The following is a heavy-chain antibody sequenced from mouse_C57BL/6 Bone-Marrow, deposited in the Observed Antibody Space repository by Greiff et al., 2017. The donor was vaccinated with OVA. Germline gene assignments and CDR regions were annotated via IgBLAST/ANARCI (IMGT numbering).Heavy chain of an antibody. V-gene: IGHV1-62-2*01. CDR1: GYTFTEYT. Sequence: QVQLKESGAELVKPGASVKLSCKASGYTFTEYTIHWVKQRSGQGLEWIGWFYPGSGSIKYNEKFKDKVTLTADKSTSTVYMKLSILTTEDSAVYFCARHRHYEDYAMDYWGQGTSVTASS. CDR2: FYPGSGSI. D-gene: IGHD2-4*01. J-gene: IGHJ4*01. CDR3: ARHRHYEDYAMDY.